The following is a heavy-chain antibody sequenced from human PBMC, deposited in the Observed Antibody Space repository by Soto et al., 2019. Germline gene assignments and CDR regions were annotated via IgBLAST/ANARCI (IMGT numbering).Heavy chain of an antibody. V-gene: IGHV1-18*01. CDR3: ARGIEGATSAGGKGDY. CDR1: GYTFTSYG. J-gene: IGHJ4*02. CDR2: ISAYNGNT. D-gene: IGHD1-26*01. Sequence: QVQLVQSGAEVKKPGASVKVSCKASGYTFTSYGISWVRQAPGQGLEWMGWISAYNGNTNYAQKLQGRVTMTTDTCTXXAYMELRSLRSDDTAVYYCARGIEGATSAGGKGDYWGQGTLVTVSS.